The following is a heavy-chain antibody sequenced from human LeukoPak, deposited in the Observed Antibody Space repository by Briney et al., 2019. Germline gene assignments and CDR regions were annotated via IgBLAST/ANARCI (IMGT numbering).Heavy chain of an antibody. D-gene: IGHD6-13*01. CDR1: GGSISSYY. CDR2: MYYSGST. J-gene: IGHJ6*03. Sequence: SETLSLTCTVSGGSISSYYWSWIRQPPGKGLEWIGYMYYSGSTNYNPSLKSRVTISVDTSKNQFSLKLSSVTAADTAVYFCARGRVSSSTWYSTYYYYFYMDVWGKGTTVTVSS. V-gene: IGHV4-59*01. CDR3: ARGRVSSSTWYSTYYYYFYMDV.